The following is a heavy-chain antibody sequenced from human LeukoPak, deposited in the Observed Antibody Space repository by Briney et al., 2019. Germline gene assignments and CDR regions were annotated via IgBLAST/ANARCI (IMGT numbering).Heavy chain of an antibody. CDR2: IIPIFGTA. Sequence: SVKVSCKASGGTFSSYAISWVRQAPGQGLEWMGGIIPIFGTANYAQKFQGRVTITADESTSTAYMELSSLRSEDTAVYYCARVGSSGSYYFDYWGQGTLVTVSS. CDR3: ARVGSSGSYYFDY. D-gene: IGHD6-19*01. J-gene: IGHJ4*02. CDR1: GGTFSSYA. V-gene: IGHV1-69*13.